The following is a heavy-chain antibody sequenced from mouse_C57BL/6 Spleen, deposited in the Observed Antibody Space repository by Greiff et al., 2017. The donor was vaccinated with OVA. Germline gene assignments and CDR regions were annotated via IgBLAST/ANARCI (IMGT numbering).Heavy chain of an antibody. Sequence: VQLQQPGAELVKPGASVKMSCKASGYTFTSYWITWVKQRPGQGLEWIGDIYPGSGSTNYNEKFKSKATLTVDTSSSTAYMQLSSLTSEDSAVYYCARDGYYVGYFDVWGTGTTVTVSS. CDR1: GYTFTSYW. CDR2: IYPGSGST. CDR3: ARDGYYVGYFDV. D-gene: IGHD2-3*01. V-gene: IGHV1-55*01. J-gene: IGHJ1*03.